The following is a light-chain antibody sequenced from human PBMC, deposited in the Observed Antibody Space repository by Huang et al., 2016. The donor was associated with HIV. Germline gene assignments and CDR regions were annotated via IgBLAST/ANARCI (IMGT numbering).Light chain of an antibody. CDR1: QSVSSF. CDR3: QQRSNWPLYT. J-gene: IGKJ2*01. Sequence: EIVLTQSPGTLSLSPGDRANLSCRASQSVSSFFAWYQQKPGQAPRLLIYDASNRATGIPARFGGSGSGTDFTLTISSLEPEDFAVYYCQQRSNWPLYTFGQGTKLEIK. CDR2: DAS. V-gene: IGKV3-11*01.